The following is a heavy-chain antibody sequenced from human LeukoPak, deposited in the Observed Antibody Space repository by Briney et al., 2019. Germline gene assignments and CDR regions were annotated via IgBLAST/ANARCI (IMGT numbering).Heavy chain of an antibody. CDR2: ISSSSSYI. CDR1: GFTFSSYS. J-gene: IGHJ4*02. CDR3: ARDYGGHGEYFDY. D-gene: IGHD4-23*01. V-gene: IGHV3-21*01. Sequence: GGSLRLSCAAFGFTFSSYSMNWVRQAPGKGLEWVSSISSSSSYIYYADSVKGRFTISRDNAKNSVYLQLNSLRDEDTAIYHCARDYGGHGEYFDYWGQGTLVTVSS.